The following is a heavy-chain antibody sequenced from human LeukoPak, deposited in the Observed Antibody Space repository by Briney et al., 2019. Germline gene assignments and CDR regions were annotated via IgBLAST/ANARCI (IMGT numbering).Heavy chain of an antibody. Sequence: SETLSLACTVSGGSISSYYWSWIRQPPGKGLEWIGYIYYSGSTNYNPSLKSRVTISVDTSKNQFSLKLSSVTAADTAVYYCARRYCSSTSCYPGMDVWGQGTTVTVS. CDR1: GGSISSYY. CDR2: IYYSGST. V-gene: IGHV4-59*08. J-gene: IGHJ6*02. CDR3: ARRYCSSTSCYPGMDV. D-gene: IGHD2-2*01.